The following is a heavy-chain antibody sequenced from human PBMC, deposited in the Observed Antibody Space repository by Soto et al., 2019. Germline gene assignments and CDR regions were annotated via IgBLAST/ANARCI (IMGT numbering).Heavy chain of an antibody. CDR2: ISPILGIT. CDR1: GGTFSSYT. V-gene: IGHV1-69*08. CDR3: ARDGVVILTGYHTALDY. J-gene: IGHJ4*02. D-gene: IGHD3-9*01. Sequence: QVQLVQSGTEVKKPGSSVKVSCKASGGTFSSYTFNWVRQAPGQGLEWMGRISPILGITDYAQKFQGRVTITADKSTTTAYMELSSLRSEDTSVYYCARDGVVILTGYHTALDYWGQGTLVTVSS.